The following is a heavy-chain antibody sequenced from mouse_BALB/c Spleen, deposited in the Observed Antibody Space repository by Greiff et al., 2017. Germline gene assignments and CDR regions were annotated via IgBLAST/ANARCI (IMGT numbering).Heavy chain of an antibody. CDR2: IDPANGNT. CDR3: AREGPIYYYGSTYFDY. D-gene: IGHD1-1*01. Sequence: EVQLQQSGAELVKPGASVKLSCTASGFNIKDTYMHWVKQRPEQGLEWIGRIDPANGNTKYDPKFQGKATITADTSSNTAYLQLSSLTSEDTAVYYCAREGPIYYYGSTYFDYWGQGTTLTVSS. J-gene: IGHJ2*01. CDR1: GFNIKDTY. V-gene: IGHV14-3*02.